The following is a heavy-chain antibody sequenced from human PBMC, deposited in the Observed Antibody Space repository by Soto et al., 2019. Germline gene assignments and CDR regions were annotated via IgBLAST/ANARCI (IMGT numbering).Heavy chain of an antibody. CDR3: AREHCSSGWYNAVAGYFDH. J-gene: IGHJ1*01. V-gene: IGHV1-18*01. Sequence: ASVKVSCKASGYTFSSYAISWVRQAPGQGLEWMGGIIAYNGNANYAQKLQGRVTMTTDTSTSTAYMELRSLRSDATAVYYCAREHCSSGWYNAVAGYFDHWGQGTLVTVSS. D-gene: IGHD6-19*01. CDR1: GYTFSSYA. CDR2: IIAYNGNA.